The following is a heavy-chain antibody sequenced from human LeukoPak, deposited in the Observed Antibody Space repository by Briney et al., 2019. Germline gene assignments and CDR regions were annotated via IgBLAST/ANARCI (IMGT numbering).Heavy chain of an antibody. J-gene: IGHJ3*02. CDR3: ARGTAPLTIFGPAVAFDI. V-gene: IGHV4-59*01. D-gene: IGHD3-3*01. CDR1: GGSISSYY. CDR2: IYYSGST. Sequence: SETLSLTCTVSGGSISSYYWSWIRQPPGKGMEWIGYIYYSGSTNYNPSLKSRVTISVDTSKNQFSLKLSSVTAADTAVYYCARGTAPLTIFGPAVAFDIWGQGTMVTVSS.